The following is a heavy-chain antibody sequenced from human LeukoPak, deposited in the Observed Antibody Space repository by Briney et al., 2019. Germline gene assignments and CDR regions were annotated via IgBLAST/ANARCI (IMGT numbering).Heavy chain of an antibody. Sequence: GGSLRLSCAASGFTFSSYWIGWVRQMPGKGLEWMGIIYPGDSDTRYSPSFQGQVTISADKSISTAYLQWSSLKASDTAMYYCARRLLGGYDYWGQGTLVTVSS. J-gene: IGHJ4*02. CDR2: IYPGDSDT. D-gene: IGHD3-22*01. CDR1: GFTFSSYW. V-gene: IGHV5-51*01. CDR3: ARRLLGGYDY.